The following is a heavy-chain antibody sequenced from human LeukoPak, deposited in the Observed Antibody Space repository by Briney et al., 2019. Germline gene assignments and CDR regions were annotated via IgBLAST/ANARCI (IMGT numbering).Heavy chain of an antibody. V-gene: IGHV4-59*01. J-gene: IGHJ4*02. CDR1: GVSISSYY. CDR3: ARGSYGSGSYYNVGPPPPDY. Sequence: PSETLSPTCTVSGVSISSYYWSWIRQPPGKGLEWIGYIYYSGSTNYNPSLKSRVTISVDTSKNQFSLKLSSVTAADTAVYYCARGSYGSGSYYNVGPPPPDYWGQGTLVTVSS. D-gene: IGHD3-10*01. CDR2: IYYSGST.